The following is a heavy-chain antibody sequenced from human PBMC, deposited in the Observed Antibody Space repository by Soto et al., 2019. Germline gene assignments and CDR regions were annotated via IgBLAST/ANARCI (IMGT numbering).Heavy chain of an antibody. CDR1: GGSISSSNCY. J-gene: IGHJ5*02. D-gene: IGHD5-18*01. CDR3: ARWMVNKHWFDP. CDR2: IYYSGST. Sequence: SDTLSLTCTVSGGSISSSNCYWGWIRQPPGKGLEWIGSIYYSGSTYYDPSLKSRVTISIDTSKNQFSLRLNSVTAADTAVYYCARWMVNKHWFDPWGQGILVTVSS. V-gene: IGHV4-39*01.